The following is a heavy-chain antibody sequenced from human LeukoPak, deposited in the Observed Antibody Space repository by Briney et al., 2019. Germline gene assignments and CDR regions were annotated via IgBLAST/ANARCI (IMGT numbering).Heavy chain of an antibody. J-gene: IGHJ5*02. CDR1: GGSFSNYY. V-gene: IGHV4-34*01. CDR2: INHSGST. CDR3: ARGTTVNWFDP. Sequence: PSETLSLTCAVYGGSFSNYYWNWIRQPPGKGLEWIGEINHSGSTNYNPSLKSRVPISVDTSKNQFSLKLSSVTAADTAVYYCARGTTVNWFDPWGQGTLVTVSS. D-gene: IGHD4-17*01.